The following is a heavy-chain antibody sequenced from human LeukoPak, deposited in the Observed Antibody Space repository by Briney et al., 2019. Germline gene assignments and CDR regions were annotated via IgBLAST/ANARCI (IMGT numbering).Heavy chain of an antibody. D-gene: IGHD1-26*01. CDR2: INPNSGGT. J-gene: IGHJ4*02. CDR3: ARTENGGGSFNFDY. V-gene: IGHV1-2*02. Sequence: ASVKVSCKASGYTLTGYYMNWVRQAPGQGLEWMGWINPNSGGTNYGQKFQGRVTMTRDTSISIVYMELSRLRSDDTAVYYCARTENGGGSFNFDYWGQGTLVTVSS. CDR1: GYTLTGYY.